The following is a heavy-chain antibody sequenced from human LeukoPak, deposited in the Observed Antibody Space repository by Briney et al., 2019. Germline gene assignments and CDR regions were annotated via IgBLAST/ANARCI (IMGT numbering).Heavy chain of an antibody. CDR3: ARANGGDPHPDPLP. D-gene: IGHD2-21*02. Sequence: ASVKVSCKASGYTFTSYGISWVRQAPGQGLEWMGWISAYNGNTNYAQKLQGRVTMTTDTSTSTAYMELRSLRSDDTAVYYCARANGGDPHPDPLPWGQGTLVTVSS. V-gene: IGHV1-18*01. CDR1: GYTFTSYG. J-gene: IGHJ4*02. CDR2: ISAYNGNT.